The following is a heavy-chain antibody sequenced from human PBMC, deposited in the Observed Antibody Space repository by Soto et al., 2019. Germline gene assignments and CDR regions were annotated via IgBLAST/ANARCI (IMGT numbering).Heavy chain of an antibody. J-gene: IGHJ1*01. D-gene: IGHD2-8*01. CDR2: IYYSGST. Sequence: QVQLQESGPGLVKPSQTLSLTCTVSGGSISSGGYYWSWIRQHPGKGMEWIGYIYYSGSTYYNPSLKSRVTISVDTSKNQFSLKLSSVTAAATAVYYCARAETHAPGYFQHWGQGTLVTVSS. CDR1: GGSISSGGYY. V-gene: IGHV4-31*03. CDR3: ARAETHAPGYFQH.